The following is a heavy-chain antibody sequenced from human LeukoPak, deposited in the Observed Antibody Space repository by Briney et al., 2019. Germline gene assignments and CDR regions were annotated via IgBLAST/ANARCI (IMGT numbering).Heavy chain of an antibody. J-gene: IGHJ4*02. CDR1: GFTVSSNY. CDR2: IYSGGST. CDR3: ARDLYLPFDY. V-gene: IGHV3-66*01. Sequence: GGSLRLSCAASGFTVSSNYMSWVRQAPGKGLEWVSVIYSGGSTYYADSVKGRFTISRDDAKNSLYLQMNSLRAEDTAVYYCARDLYLPFDYWGQGTLVTVSS.